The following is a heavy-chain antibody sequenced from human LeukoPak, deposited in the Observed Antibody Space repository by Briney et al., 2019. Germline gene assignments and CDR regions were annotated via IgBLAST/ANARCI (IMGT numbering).Heavy chain of an antibody. J-gene: IGHJ4*02. D-gene: IGHD3-16*02. Sequence: ASVKVSCKASGYTFTGYYMHWVRQAPGQGLEWMGWINPNSGGTNYAQKFQGRVTMTRDTSISTAYMELSRLRSDDTAVYYCARVRVNYVWGNYPVDYWGQGTLVTVSS. V-gene: IGHV1-2*02. CDR3: ARVRVNYVWGNYPVDY. CDR1: GYTFTGYY. CDR2: INPNSGGT.